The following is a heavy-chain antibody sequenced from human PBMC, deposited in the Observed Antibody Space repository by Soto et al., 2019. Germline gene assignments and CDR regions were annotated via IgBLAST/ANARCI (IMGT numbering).Heavy chain of an antibody. V-gene: IGHV2-5*02. CDR3: AHGVYHSSSPGWFDP. CDR2: IYWDDDK. CDR1: GFSLSTSGVG. Sequence: QITLKESGPTLVKPTQTLTLTCTFSGFSLSTSGVGVGWIRQPPGKALEWLALIYWDDDKRYSPSLKSRLTITKDTSKYQVVLTMTNMEPVDTATYYCAHGVYHSSSPGWFDPWGQGTLVTVSS. J-gene: IGHJ5*02. D-gene: IGHD6-13*01.